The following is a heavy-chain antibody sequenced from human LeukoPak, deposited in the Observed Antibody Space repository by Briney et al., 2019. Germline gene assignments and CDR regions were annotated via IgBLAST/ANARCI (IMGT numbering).Heavy chain of an antibody. CDR2: MWYDGSNK. J-gene: IGHJ3*02. V-gene: IGHV3-33*01. D-gene: IGHD3-22*01. CDR3: ARDGDYYDSSGDYYVSAFDI. Sequence: PGGSLRLSCAASGFTFSSDGMHWVRQAPGKGLEWVAVMWYDGSNKYYADSVKGRFTISRDNSKNTLYLQMNSLRAEDTAVYYCARDGDYYDSSGDYYVSAFDIWGQGTMVTVSS. CDR1: GFTFSSDG.